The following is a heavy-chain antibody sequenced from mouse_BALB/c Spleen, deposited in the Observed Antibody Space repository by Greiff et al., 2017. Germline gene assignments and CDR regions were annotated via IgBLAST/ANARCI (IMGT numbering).Heavy chain of an antibody. V-gene: IGHV5-6-5*01. CDR1: GFTFSSYA. Sequence: EVQGVESGGGLVKPGGSLKLSCAASGFTFSSYAMSWVRQTPEKRLEWVASISSGGSTYYPDSVKGRFTISRDNARNILYLQMSSLRSEDTAMYYCAREDYYGSSFFDYWGQGTTLTVSS. J-gene: IGHJ2*01. CDR2: ISSGGST. CDR3: AREDYYGSSFFDY. D-gene: IGHD1-1*01.